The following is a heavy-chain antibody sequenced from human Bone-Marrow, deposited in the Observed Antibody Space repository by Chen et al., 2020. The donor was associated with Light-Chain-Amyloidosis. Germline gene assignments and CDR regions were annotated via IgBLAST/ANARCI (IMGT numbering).Heavy chain of an antibody. J-gene: IGHJ6*03. Sequence: EVQLVESGGGLVKPGGSLRLSCAASGFTFSSYSMNWVRQAPGKWLEWVSSISSSSSYIYYADSVKGRFTISRDNAKNSLYLQMNSLRAEDTAVYYCASYDPRTYYYYYMDVWGKGTTVTVSS. CDR1: GFTFSSYS. CDR2: ISSSSSYI. V-gene: IGHV3-21*01. CDR3: ASYDPRTYYYYYMDV. D-gene: IGHD3-3*01.